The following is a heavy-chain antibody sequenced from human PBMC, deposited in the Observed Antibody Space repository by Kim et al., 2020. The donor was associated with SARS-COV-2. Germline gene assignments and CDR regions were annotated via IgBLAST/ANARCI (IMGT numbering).Heavy chain of an antibody. CDR3: ANSGYSGTVGAFDI. D-gene: IGHD5-12*01. J-gene: IGHJ3*02. V-gene: IGHV3-11*01. CDR1: GFTFSDYY. CDR2: ISSSGSTI. Sequence: GGSLRLSCAASGFTFSDYYMSWIRQAPGKGLEWVSYISSSGSTIYYADSVKGRFTISRDNAKNSLYLQMNSLRAEDTAVYYCANSGYSGTVGAFDIWGQGTMVTVSS.